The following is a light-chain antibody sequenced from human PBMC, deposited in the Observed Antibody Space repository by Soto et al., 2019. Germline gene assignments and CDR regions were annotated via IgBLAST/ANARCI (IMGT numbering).Light chain of an antibody. J-gene: IGLJ1*01. CDR3: SSYTTSNTRQIV. CDR2: DVS. V-gene: IGLV2-14*03. Sequence: QSVLTQPASVSVSPGQSLTISCTGPSSDVGCYNYVSWYQHHPGKAPKLLIYDVSNRPSGISNRFSGSKSDNTASLTISGLQPEDEADYYCSSYTTSNTRQIVFGTGTRSPS. CDR1: SSDVGCYNY.